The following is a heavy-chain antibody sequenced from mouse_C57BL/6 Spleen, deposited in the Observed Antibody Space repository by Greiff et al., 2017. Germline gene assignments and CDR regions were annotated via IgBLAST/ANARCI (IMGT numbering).Heavy chain of an antibody. CDR2: ISSGGDYI. J-gene: IGHJ3*01. CDR3: TRVSTGTWFAY. CDR1: GFTFSSYA. D-gene: IGHD4-1*02. V-gene: IGHV5-9-1*02. Sequence: EVMLVESGEGLVKPGGSLKLSCAASGFTFSSYAMSWVRQTPEKRLEWVAYISSGGDYIYYADTVKGRFTISRDNARNTLYLQMSSLKSEDTAMYYCTRVSTGTWFAYWGQGTLVTVSA.